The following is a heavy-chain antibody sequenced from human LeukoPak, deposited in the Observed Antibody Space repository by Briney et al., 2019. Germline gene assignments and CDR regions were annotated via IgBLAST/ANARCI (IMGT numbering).Heavy chain of an antibody. CDR2: INHSGST. J-gene: IGHJ4*02. D-gene: IGHD6-13*01. V-gene: IGHV4-34*01. CDR1: GGSFSGYY. Sequence: SETLSLTCAVYGGSFSGYYWSWIRQPPGKGLEWIGEINHSGSTNYNPSLKSRVTMSVDTSKNQFSLKLSSVTAADTAVYYCARRYSLDYWGQGTLVTVSS. CDR3: ARRYSLDY.